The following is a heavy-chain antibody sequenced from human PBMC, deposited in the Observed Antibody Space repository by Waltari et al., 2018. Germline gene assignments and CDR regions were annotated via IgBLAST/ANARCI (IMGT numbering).Heavy chain of an antibody. V-gene: IGHV3-30-3*01. J-gene: IGHJ3*02. D-gene: IGHD3-10*01. CDR3: ARDQGLWWQTAHGGAFDI. CDR1: GYSISSGY. Sequence: QVQLQESGPGLVKPSETLSLTCAVSGYSISSGYYWGWIRQPPGKGLEWVAVISYDGSNKYYADSVKGRVTISRDNSKNTLYLQMNSLRAEDTAVYYCARDQGLWWQTAHGGAFDIWGQGTMVTVSS. CDR2: ISYDGSNK.